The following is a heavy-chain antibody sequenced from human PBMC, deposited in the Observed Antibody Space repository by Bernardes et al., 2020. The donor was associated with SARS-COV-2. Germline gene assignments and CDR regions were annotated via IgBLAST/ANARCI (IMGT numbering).Heavy chain of an antibody. V-gene: IGHV4-39*01. CDR2: IYHRGST. J-gene: IGHJ4*02. CDR1: GGSISTSNSY. Sequence: ETLSLPCSVSGGSISTSNSYWGWIRKPPGKGLEWIESIYHRGSTNYNPSVLSRVTLSVDTDKNQFSLRLTSVTAADTAVYFCAAPYCSNGVCSTPLRYWGQGTLVTVYS. D-gene: IGHD2-8*01. CDR3: AAPYCSNGVCSTPLRY.